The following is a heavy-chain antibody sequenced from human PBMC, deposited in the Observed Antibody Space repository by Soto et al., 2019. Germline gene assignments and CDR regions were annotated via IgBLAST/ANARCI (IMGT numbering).Heavy chain of an antibody. CDR3: TRDTGIAVAGTFDY. D-gene: IGHD6-19*01. J-gene: IGHJ4*02. V-gene: IGHV3-49*04. Sequence: GGSLRLSCTASGFTLGDYAMSWVRQAPGKGLEWVGFIRSKAYGGTTEYAASVKGRFTISRDDSKSIAYLQMNSLKTEDTAVYYCTRDTGIAVAGTFDYWGQGTLVTVSS. CDR1: GFTLGDYA. CDR2: IRSKAYGGTT.